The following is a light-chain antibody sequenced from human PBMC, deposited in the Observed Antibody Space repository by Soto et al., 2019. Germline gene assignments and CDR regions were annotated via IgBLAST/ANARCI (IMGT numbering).Light chain of an antibody. J-gene: IGLJ1*01. V-gene: IGLV2-14*01. CDR3: CSYTTSNTRQIV. CDR1: SSDVGGYNY. CDR2: DVS. Sequence: QSALTQPASVSGSPGQSITISCTGTSSDVGGYNYVSWYQQHPGKAPKFMIYDVSNRPSGVSNRFSGSKSGNTASLTISGRQAEAEADYYCCSYTTSNTRQIVFGTGTKLTVL.